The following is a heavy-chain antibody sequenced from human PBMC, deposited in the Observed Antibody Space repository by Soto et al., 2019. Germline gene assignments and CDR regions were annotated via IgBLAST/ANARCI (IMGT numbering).Heavy chain of an antibody. D-gene: IGHD1-1*01. V-gene: IGHV3-11*03. CDR3: AANWNFGLNF. CDR2: ISSSLGHT. CDR1: GFDFSDFH. Sequence: GGSLRLSCVASGFDFSDFHISWVRQAPGKGLEWISYISSSLGHTDYAESVKGRFTISRDNAKSPVFLEMSDLRSDDTAVYYCAANWNFGLNFWGQGTLVTVSS. J-gene: IGHJ4*02.